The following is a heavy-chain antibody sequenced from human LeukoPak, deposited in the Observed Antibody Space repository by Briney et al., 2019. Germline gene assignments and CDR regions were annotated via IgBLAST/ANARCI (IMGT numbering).Heavy chain of an antibody. CDR2: ISYDGSNK. J-gene: IGHJ3*02. Sequence: PGGSLRLSCAASGFTFSSYGMHWVRQAPGKGLEWVAVISYDGSNKYYADSVKGRFTISRDNSKNTLYLQMNSLRAEDTAVYYCARDRGRGVVVIGDAFDIWGQGTMVTVSS. D-gene: IGHD2-21*01. CDR1: GFTFSSYG. CDR3: ARDRGRGVVVIGDAFDI. V-gene: IGHV3-30*03.